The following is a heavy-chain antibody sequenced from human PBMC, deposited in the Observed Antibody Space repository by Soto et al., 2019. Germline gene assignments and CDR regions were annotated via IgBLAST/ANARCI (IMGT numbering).Heavy chain of an antibody. D-gene: IGHD2-2*02. CDR3: ARARSLNEYCSSTSCYTPYYYGMDV. J-gene: IGHJ6*02. V-gene: IGHV4-39*01. CDR2: IYYSGST. CDR1: GGSISSSSYY. Sequence: QLQLQESGPGLVKPSETLSLTCTVSGGSISSSSYYWGWIRQPPGKGLEWIGSIYYSGSTYYNPSLKSRVTISVDTSKNQFSLKLSSVTAADTAVYYCARARSLNEYCSSTSCYTPYYYGMDVWGQGTTVTVSS.